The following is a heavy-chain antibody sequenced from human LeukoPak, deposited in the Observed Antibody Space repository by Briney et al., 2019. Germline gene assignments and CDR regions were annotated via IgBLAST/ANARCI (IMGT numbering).Heavy chain of an antibody. CDR1: GFTFSSYN. CDR2: ISYDGSYT. D-gene: IGHD2-2*01. J-gene: IGHJ4*02. V-gene: IGHV3-30*03. CDR3: ARDHSAMPSY. Sequence: GRSLRLSCAASGFTFSSYNFHWLRQAPGKGLEWLTVISYDGSYTSYGASVKGRFTVSRDNSQNTLYLQMNGLRAEDTALYYCARDHSAMPSYWGQGTLVTVSP.